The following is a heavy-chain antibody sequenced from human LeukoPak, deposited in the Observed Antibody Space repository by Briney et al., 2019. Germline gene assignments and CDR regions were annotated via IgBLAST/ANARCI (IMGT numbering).Heavy chain of an antibody. CDR1: GYSISSGYQ. CDR2: IYHRGNT. CDR3: ARDLTGAWFGELSFDS. Sequence: SETLSLTCAVSGYSISSGYQWGWIRQPPGKGLEWIGNIYHRGNTYYNPSLKSRVTISMDTSKNQFSLKVTSVTVADTALDYCARDLTGAWFGELSFDSWGQGTLVTVSS. D-gene: IGHD3-10*01. J-gene: IGHJ4*02. V-gene: IGHV4-38-2*02.